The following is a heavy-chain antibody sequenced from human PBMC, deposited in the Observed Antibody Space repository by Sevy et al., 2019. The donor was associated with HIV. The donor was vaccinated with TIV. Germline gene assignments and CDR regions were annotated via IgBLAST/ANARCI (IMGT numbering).Heavy chain of an antibody. D-gene: IGHD6-6*01. CDR2: INQDGSAK. CDR1: GFTIRTYN. J-gene: IGHJ4*02. V-gene: IGHV3-7*03. Sequence: GGSLRLSCAASGFTIRTYNMNWVRQAPGKGLEWVANINQDGSAKYYVDSAKGRFTISRDNAKNSLYLQMNSLRADDTAVYYCARDSPPYTSTFSSSYVWGQGTLVTVSS. CDR3: ARDSPPYTSTFSSSYV.